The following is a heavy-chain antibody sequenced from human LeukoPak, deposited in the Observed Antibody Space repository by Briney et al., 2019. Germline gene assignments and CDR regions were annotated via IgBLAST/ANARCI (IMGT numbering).Heavy chain of an antibody. D-gene: IGHD6-19*01. J-gene: IGHJ4*02. CDR2: INIDGRTT. CDR1: GLTFSSYW. V-gene: IGHV3-74*03. CDR3: ARVGGPGWYGY. Sequence: GGSLRLSCAAPGLTFSSYWMHWVRQVPGKGLVWVSRINIDGRTTTYADSVKGRFTISRDNAKNTLYLQMNSLRAEDTALYYCARVGGPGWYGYWGQGTLVTVSS.